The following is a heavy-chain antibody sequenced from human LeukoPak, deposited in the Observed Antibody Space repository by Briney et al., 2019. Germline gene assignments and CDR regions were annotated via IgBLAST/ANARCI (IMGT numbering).Heavy chain of an antibody. V-gene: IGHV1-8*01. CDR3: ARSVRVRGVRATEYYFDY. CDR2: MNPNSGNT. D-gene: IGHD3-10*01. Sequence: ASVKVSCKASGYTFTSYDINWVRQATGQGLEWVGWMNPNSGNTGYAQKFQGRVTMTRNTSISTAYMELSSLRSEDTAVYYCARSVRVRGVRATEYYFDYWGQGTLVTVPS. J-gene: IGHJ4*02. CDR1: GYTFTSYD.